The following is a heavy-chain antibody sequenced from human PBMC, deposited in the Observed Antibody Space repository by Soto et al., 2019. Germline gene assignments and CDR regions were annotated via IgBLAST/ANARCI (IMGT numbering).Heavy chain of an antibody. Sequence: GASVKVSCKASGGTFSSYAISWVRQAPGQGLEWMGGIIPIFGTANYAQKFRGRVTITADESTSTAYMELSSLRSEDTAVYYCARESLYYYDSSGYYSRTYFDYWGQGTLVTVSS. V-gene: IGHV1-69*13. D-gene: IGHD3-22*01. CDR3: ARESLYYYDSSGYYSRTYFDY. J-gene: IGHJ4*02. CDR2: IIPIFGTA. CDR1: GGTFSSYA.